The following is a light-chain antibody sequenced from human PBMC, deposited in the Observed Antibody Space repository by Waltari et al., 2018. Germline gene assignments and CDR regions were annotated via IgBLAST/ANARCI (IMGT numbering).Light chain of an antibody. CDR2: RAS. Sequence: EIVLTQSSGTASLSPGERVTLPCRASRRVGSSSLAWYQQKPGQAPRLVIYRASRRATGIPDRFSGSGSGTDFSLTISRLEPEDFAVYFCQQHGTLPATFGQGTKVEIK. CDR3: QQHGTLPAT. J-gene: IGKJ1*01. V-gene: IGKV3-20*01. CDR1: RRVGSSS.